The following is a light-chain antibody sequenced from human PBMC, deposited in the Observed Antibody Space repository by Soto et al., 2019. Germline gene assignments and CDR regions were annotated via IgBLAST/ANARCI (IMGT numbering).Light chain of an antibody. V-gene: IGKV1-27*01. J-gene: IGKJ1*01. Sequence: DIQMTQSPSSLSASVGDRVTITCRASQGIRNYLAWYQQKPGKVPKLLIYAAYTLQSGVPSRFSGSGSGTDLNLTISSLQPEDVASDYCQKYNNAPKTFVQGTMVEIK. CDR3: QKYNNAPKT. CDR2: AAY. CDR1: QGIRNY.